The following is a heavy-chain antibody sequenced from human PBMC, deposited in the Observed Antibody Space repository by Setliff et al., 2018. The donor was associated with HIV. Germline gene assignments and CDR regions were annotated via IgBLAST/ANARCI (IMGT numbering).Heavy chain of an antibody. CDR1: GYTLTELS. J-gene: IGHJ3*01. CDR3: ARDRSGIAVAAPDAFDV. V-gene: IGHV1-24*01. D-gene: IGHD6-19*01. CDR2: SDPEDGNK. Sequence: ASVKVSCKVSGYTLTELSMHWVRQAPGKGLEWMGGSDPEDGNKMYAQKLQGRVTMTEDTSTDTAYMELSSLRSEDTAVFYCARDRSGIAVAAPDAFDVWGQGTMVTVSS.